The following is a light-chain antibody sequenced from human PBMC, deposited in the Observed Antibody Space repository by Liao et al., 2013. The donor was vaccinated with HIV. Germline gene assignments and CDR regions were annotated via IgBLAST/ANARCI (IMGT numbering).Light chain of an antibody. J-gene: IGLJ3*02. V-gene: IGLV3-21*01. Sequence: SYELTQPPSVSVAPGKTATITCGGKNIGGKSVHWYHQKPGQAPVEVIYFDSDRPSGIPERFSGSNSGNTATLTISRVEAGDEADYYCQAWDSNSWVFGGGTELTVL. CDR2: FDS. CDR3: QAWDSNSWV. CDR1: NIGGKS.